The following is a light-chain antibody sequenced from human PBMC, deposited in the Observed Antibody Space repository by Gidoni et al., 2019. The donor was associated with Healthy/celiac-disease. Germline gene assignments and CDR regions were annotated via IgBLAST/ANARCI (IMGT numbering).Light chain of an antibody. V-gene: IGKV1-33*01. J-gene: IGKJ3*01. CDR3: QQYDNLPVFT. CDR2: DAS. Sequence: DIQMTQSPSSLSASVGDRVTITCQASQDISNYLNWYQQKPGKAPKLLIYDASNLETGVPSRVSGSGSGTDYNFTISSLQPEDIATYDCQQYDNLPVFTFGPGTKVDIK. CDR1: QDISNY.